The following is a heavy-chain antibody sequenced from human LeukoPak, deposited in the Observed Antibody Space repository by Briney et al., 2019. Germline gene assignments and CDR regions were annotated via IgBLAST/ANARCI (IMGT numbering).Heavy chain of an antibody. CDR1: GYSFTGYW. D-gene: IGHD3-3*02. J-gene: IGHJ4*02. Sequence: GESLKISCKGSGYSFTGYWIGWVRQMPGKGLEWMGIIYPGDSDTRYGPSFQGQVTISADKSISTAYLQWSSLKASDTAIYYCARGLAFFGLDYWGQGTLVTVSS. CDR2: IYPGDSDT. CDR3: ARGLAFFGLDY. V-gene: IGHV5-51*01.